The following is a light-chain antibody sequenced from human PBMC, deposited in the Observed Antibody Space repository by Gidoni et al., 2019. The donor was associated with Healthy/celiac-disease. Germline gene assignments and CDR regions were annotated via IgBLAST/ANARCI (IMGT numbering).Light chain of an antibody. V-gene: IGKV1-39*01. Sequence: DIQMTQPPSSLSASVGDRVTITCRARQSISSYLNVYQHKQGKAPNLLIYAASSLQSWVPSRFSGSGSGTDFPLTISSLQPEDFATYYCQQSYSTSTFGGGTKVEIK. J-gene: IGKJ4*01. CDR3: QQSYSTST. CDR1: QSISSY. CDR2: AAS.